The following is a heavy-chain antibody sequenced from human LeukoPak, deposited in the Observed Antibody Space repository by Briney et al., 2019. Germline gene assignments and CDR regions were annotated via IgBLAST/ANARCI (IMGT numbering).Heavy chain of an antibody. V-gene: IGHV1-18*01. Sequence: ASVKVSCKASGYTFTSYGISWVRQAPGQGLEWMGWISAYNGNTNYAQKLRGRVTMTTDTSTSTAHMELRSLRSDDTAVYYCARDGIAAAGIFDPWGQGTLVTVSS. CDR2: ISAYNGNT. CDR1: GYTFTSYG. D-gene: IGHD6-13*01. CDR3: ARDGIAAAGIFDP. J-gene: IGHJ5*02.